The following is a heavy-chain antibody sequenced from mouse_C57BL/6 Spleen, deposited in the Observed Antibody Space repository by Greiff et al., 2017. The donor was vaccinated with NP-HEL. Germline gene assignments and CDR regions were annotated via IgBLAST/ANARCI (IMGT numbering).Heavy chain of an antibody. V-gene: IGHV1-64*01. J-gene: IGHJ4*01. CDR3: ARSGGNYYAMDY. CDR1: GYTFTSYW. Sequence: VQLQQSGAELVKPGASVKLSCKASGYTFTSYWMHWVKQRPGQGLEWIGMIHPNSGSTNYNEKFKSKATLTVDKSSSTAYMQLSSLTSEDSAVYYWARSGGNYYAMDYWGQGTSVTVSS. CDR2: IHPNSGST. D-gene: IGHD2-1*01.